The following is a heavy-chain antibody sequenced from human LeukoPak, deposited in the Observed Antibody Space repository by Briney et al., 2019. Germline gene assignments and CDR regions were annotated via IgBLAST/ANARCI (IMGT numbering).Heavy chain of an antibody. CDR3: ARGPASTELWLDYFDY. V-gene: IGHV4-61*02. CDR1: GDSISSGTYY. D-gene: IGHD3-10*01. J-gene: IGHJ4*02. CDR2: IHTSGST. Sequence: SETLSLXCTVSGDSISSGTYYWSWRRQPAGKGLEWIGRIHTSGSTNYNPSLKSRVTISLDTSKNQFSLKVTSVTAADTAVYYCARGPASTELWLDYFDYWGQGTLVTVSS.